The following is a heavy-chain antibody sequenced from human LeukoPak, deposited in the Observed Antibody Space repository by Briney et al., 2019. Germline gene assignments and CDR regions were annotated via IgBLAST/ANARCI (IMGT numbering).Heavy chain of an antibody. J-gene: IGHJ4*02. CDR3: AKDQTVTTKYYFDY. CDR1: GFTFSSYG. D-gene: IGHD4-11*01. Sequence: GGSLRLSCAASGFTFSSYGMHWVRQAPGKGLEWVAFIRYDGSNKYYADFVKGRFTISRDNSKNTLYLQMNSLRAEDTAVYYCAKDQTVTTKYYFDYWGQGTLVTVSS. V-gene: IGHV3-30*02. CDR2: IRYDGSNK.